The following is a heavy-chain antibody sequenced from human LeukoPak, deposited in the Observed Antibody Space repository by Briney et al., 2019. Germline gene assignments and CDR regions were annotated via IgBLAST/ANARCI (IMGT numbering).Heavy chain of an antibody. CDR1: GFTFSTYG. D-gene: IGHD2-21*01. J-gene: IGHJ4*02. V-gene: IGHV3-33*01. CDR2: IWYDGSNK. CDR3: ARNIPVTRWGY. Sequence: PAGSLRLSCAASGFTFSTYGIHWVRQAPGKGLEWVAVIWYDGSNKFYADSVKGRFTISRDNSKNTVYLQMNSLRAEDTAVYYCARNIPVTRWGYWGQGTLVTVSS.